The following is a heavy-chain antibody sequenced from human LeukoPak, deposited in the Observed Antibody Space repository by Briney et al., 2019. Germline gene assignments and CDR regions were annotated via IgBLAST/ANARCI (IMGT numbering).Heavy chain of an antibody. J-gene: IGHJ4*02. V-gene: IGHV3-21*01. D-gene: IGHD1-14*01. Sequence: GGSLRLSCAASGLTFSSYSMNWVRQAPGKGLEWVSSISSSSSYIYYADSVKGRFTISRDNAKNSLYLQMNSLRAEDTAVYYCARYGTSETDFDYWGQGTLVTVSS. CDR1: GLTFSSYS. CDR2: ISSSSSYI. CDR3: ARYGTSETDFDY.